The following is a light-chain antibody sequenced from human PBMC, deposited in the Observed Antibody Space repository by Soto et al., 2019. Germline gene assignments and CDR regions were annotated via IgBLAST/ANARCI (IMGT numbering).Light chain of an antibody. V-gene: IGKV4-1*01. CDR1: QSVLYSSNNKYY. CDR3: QQYYSTPRT. J-gene: IGKJ4*01. Sequence: DIVMTQSPDSLAVSLGERAPINCKSSQSVLYSSNNKYYLAWYQQKRGHPPQLLIYWASTRASGVPDRFSGSGSGTDFTLTISSLQAEDVAVYYCQQYYSTPRTFGGGTKVEIK. CDR2: WAS.